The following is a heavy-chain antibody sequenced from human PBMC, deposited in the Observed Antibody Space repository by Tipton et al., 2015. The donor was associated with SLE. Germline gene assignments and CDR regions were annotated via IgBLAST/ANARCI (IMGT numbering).Heavy chain of an antibody. V-gene: IGHV3-7*01. CDR3: ATRRDGYNYGGFDI. D-gene: IGHD5-24*01. Sequence: SLRLSCAASGFAFSSYWMTWVRQAPGKGLEWVANIKQDGSENYYADSVKGRFTVSRDNAKKLLDLQMNSLRAEDTAVYYCATRRDGYNYGGFDIWGQGTMVTVSS. CDR1: GFAFSSYW. CDR2: IKQDGSEN. J-gene: IGHJ3*02.